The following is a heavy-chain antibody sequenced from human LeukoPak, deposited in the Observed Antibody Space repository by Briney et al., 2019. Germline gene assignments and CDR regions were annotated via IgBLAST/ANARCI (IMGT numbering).Heavy chain of an antibody. Sequence: SETLSLTCAVYGGSFSGYYWSWIRQPPGKGLEWIGEINHSGSTNYNPSLKSRVTIPVDTSKNQFSLKLSSVTAADTAVYYCARGYDYANLNFDYWGQGTLVTVSS. CDR1: GGSFSGYY. CDR2: INHSGST. CDR3: ARGYDYANLNFDY. D-gene: IGHD3-16*01. J-gene: IGHJ4*02. V-gene: IGHV4-34*01.